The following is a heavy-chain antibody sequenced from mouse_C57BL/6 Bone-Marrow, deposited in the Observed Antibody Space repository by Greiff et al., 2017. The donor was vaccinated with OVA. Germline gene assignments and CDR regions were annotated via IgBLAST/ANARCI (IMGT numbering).Heavy chain of an antibody. Sequence: VQLKQSGPELVKPGASVKISCKASGYSFTGYYMNWVKQSPEKSLEWIGEINPSTGGTTYNQKFKAKATLTVDKSSSTAYMQLKSLTSEDSAVYYCARRRNYYFDYWGQGTTLTVSS. CDR3: ARRRNYYFDY. J-gene: IGHJ2*01. CDR1: GYSFTGYY. CDR2: INPSTGGT. V-gene: IGHV1-42*01.